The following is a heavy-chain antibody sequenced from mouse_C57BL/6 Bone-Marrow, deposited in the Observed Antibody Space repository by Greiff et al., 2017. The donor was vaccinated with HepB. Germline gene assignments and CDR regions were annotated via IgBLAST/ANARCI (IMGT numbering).Heavy chain of an antibody. CDR2: ISYSGST. D-gene: IGHD4-1*01. CDR1: GYSITSDY. CDR3: ARVDWDPSYWYFDV. J-gene: IGHJ1*03. V-gene: IGHV3-8*01. Sequence: VQLQQSGPGLAKPSQTLSLTCSVTGYSITSDYWNWIRKFPGNKLEYMGYISYSGSTYYNPSLISRISITRDTSKNQYYLQLNSVTTEDTATYYCARVDWDPSYWYFDVWGTGTTVTVSS.